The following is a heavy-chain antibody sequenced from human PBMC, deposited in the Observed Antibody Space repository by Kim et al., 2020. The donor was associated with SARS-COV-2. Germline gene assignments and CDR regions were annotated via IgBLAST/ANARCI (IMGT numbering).Heavy chain of an antibody. Sequence: GGSLRLSCAASGFTFSDYAMSWVRQAPGRGLEWVSSISGSGGTTYYADSVKGRFTISRDNSKNRLCLQISSLRAEDTALYYCAKDVSSSYSFFDSWGQGTLVTVSS. D-gene: IGHD6-6*01. V-gene: IGHV3-23*01. J-gene: IGHJ4*02. CDR2: ISGSGGTT. CDR1: GFTFSDYA. CDR3: AKDVSSSYSFFDS.